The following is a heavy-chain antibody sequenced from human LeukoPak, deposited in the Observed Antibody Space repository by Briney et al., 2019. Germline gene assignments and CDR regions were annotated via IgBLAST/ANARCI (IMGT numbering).Heavy chain of an antibody. CDR2: IKEDGTET. D-gene: IGHD5-24*01. J-gene: IGHJ4*02. CDR3: AKEGRSLQTY. V-gene: IGHV3-7*03. CDR1: GFMFSSNW. Sequence: GGSLRLSCAASGFMFSSNWMSWVRLAPGKGLEWVANIKEDGTETYYVDSVKGRFTISRDNAKNSLHLQMNSLRVGDTAVYYCAKEGRSLQTYWGQGTLVTVSS.